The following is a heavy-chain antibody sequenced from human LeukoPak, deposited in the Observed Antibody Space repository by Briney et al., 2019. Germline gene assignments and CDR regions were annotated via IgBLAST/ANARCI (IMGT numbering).Heavy chain of an antibody. CDR1: GYTFTSYD. CDR3: ARRTGYYYYMDV. J-gene: IGHJ6*03. CDR2: MNPNSGNT. V-gene: IGHV1-8*01. D-gene: IGHD3-10*01. Sequence: ASVKVSCKASGYTFTSYDINWVRQATGQGLEWMGWMNPNSGNTGYAQKFQGRVTTTRNTSISTAYMELSSLRSEDTAVYYCARRTGYYYYMDVWGKGTTVTVSS.